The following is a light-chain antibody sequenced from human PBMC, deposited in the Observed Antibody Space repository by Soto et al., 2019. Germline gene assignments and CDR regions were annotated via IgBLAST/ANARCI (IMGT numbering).Light chain of an antibody. CDR3: QQYNSYSPWT. CDR2: DAY. CDR1: QSISSW. Sequence: DIQMTQSPSTLSASVGDRVTITCRASQSISSWLAWYQQKPGKAPKVLIYDAYSLESGVPSRFSGSGSGTEFTLTISSLQPDDFATYYCQQYNSYSPWTFGQGTKVEIK. V-gene: IGKV1-5*01. J-gene: IGKJ1*01.